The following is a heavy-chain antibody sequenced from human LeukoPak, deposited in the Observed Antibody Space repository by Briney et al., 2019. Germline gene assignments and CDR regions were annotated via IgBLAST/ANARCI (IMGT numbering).Heavy chain of an antibody. J-gene: IGHJ4*02. CDR2: IKSKTDGGTT. CDR1: GLTFSNAW. CDR3: TTTPSGDYFFDY. Sequence: KPGGSLRLSCAASGLTFSNAWMSWVRQAPGKGLEWVGRIKSKTDGGTTDYAAPVKGRFTISRDDSKNTLYLQMNSLKTEDTAVYYCTTTPSGDYFFDYWGQGTLVTVSS. D-gene: IGHD4-17*01. V-gene: IGHV3-15*01.